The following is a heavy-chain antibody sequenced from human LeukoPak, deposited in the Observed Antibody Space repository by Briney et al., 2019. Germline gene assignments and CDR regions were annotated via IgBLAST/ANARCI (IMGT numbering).Heavy chain of an antibody. CDR1: GFTFSSYA. V-gene: IGHV3-30-3*01. D-gene: IGHD2-2*01. J-gene: IGHJ4*02. Sequence: GGSLRLSCAASGFTFSSYAMHWVRQAPGKGLEWVAVISYDGSNKYYADSVKGRFTISRDNSKNTLYLQMNSLRAEDTAVYYCARDIGRVPAAIVYWGQGTLVTVSS. CDR3: ARDIGRVPAAIVY. CDR2: ISYDGSNK.